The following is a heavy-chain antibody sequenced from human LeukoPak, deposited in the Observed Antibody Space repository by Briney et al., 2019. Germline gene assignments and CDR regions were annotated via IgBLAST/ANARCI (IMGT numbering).Heavy chain of an antibody. Sequence: GGSLRLSCTASGFSFSNYWMSWVRQAPGKGLEWVASIKQDESEKYYVDSVKGRFSTSRDNVKSSLYLQMNALRGEDTAVYYCARDLNDYVWGSYRICWGQGTLVTVSS. V-gene: IGHV3-7*03. D-gene: IGHD3-16*02. CDR1: GFSFSNYW. CDR2: IKQDESEK. J-gene: IGHJ4*02. CDR3: ARDLNDYVWGSYRIC.